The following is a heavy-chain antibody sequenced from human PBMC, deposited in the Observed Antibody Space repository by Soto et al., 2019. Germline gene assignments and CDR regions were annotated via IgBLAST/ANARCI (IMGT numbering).Heavy chain of an antibody. CDR2: IYHSGST. V-gene: IGHV4-38-2*02. CDR3: ARDADIVVVVAATLDGPHDAFDI. Sequence: KSSETLSLTCAVSGYSISSGYYWGWIRQPPGKGLEWIGSIYHSGSTYYNPSLKSRVTISVDTSKNQFSLKLSSVTAADTAVYYCARDADIVVVVAATLDGPHDAFDIWGQGTMVTVSS. D-gene: IGHD2-15*01. CDR1: GYSISSGYY. J-gene: IGHJ3*02.